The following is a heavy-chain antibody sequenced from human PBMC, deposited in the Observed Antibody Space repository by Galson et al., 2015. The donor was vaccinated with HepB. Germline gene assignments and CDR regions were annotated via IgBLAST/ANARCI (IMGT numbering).Heavy chain of an antibody. CDR3: AQDLTYYYGSGSYFVGMDA. CDR2: ISWKSDFT. V-gene: IGHV3-9*01. D-gene: IGHD3-10*01. Sequence: SLRLSCAASGFTFEDYAMHWVRQVPGKGLEWASGISWKSDFTGYADSVRGRFTISRDNAKYSLYLQMNSLRTEDTALYYCAQDLTYYYGSGSYFVGMDAWGQGTTATVS. CDR1: GFTFEDYA. J-gene: IGHJ6*02.